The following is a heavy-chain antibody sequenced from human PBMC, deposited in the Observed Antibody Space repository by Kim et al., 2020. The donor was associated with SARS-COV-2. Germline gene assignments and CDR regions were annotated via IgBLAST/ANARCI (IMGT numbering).Heavy chain of an antibody. V-gene: IGHV3-30*02. D-gene: IGHD3-9*01. J-gene: IGHJ4*02. Sequence: ADSVKGRFTISRDNSKNTLYLQMNSLRAEDTAVYYCAKDGDILTGYYPDYWGQGTLVTVSS. CDR3: AKDGDILTGYYPDY.